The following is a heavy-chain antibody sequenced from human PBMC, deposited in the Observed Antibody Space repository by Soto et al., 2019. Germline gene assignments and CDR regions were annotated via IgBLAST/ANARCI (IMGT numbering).Heavy chain of an antibody. J-gene: IGHJ4*02. D-gene: IGHD3-3*01. CDR1: GFTFSSYT. V-gene: IGHV3-23*01. Sequence: PGGSLRLSCAASGFTFSSYTMSWVRQAPGKGLEWVSAISGSGGSTYYADSVKGRFTISRDNSKDTLYLQMNSLRAEDTAVYYCAKGITIFGVVISTFDYWGQGTLVTVSS. CDR2: ISGSGGST. CDR3: AKGITIFGVVISTFDY.